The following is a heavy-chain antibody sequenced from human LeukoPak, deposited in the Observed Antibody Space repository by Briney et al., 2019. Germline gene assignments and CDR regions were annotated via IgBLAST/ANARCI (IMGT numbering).Heavy chain of an antibody. CDR2: IKQDGSEK. CDR3: ARQKMATIEAFDI. D-gene: IGHD5-24*01. J-gene: IGHJ3*02. CDR1: GFTFSSYW. Sequence: GGSPRLSCAASGFTFSSYWMSWVRQAPAKGLEWVANIKQDGSEKYYVDSVKGRFTISRDNAKNSLYLQMNSLRAEDTAVYYCARQKMATIEAFDIWGQGTMVTVSS. V-gene: IGHV3-7*04.